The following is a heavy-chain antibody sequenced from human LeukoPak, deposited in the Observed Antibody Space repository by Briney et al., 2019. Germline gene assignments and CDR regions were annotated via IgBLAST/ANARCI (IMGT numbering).Heavy chain of an antibody. CDR3: GRVIRGVHFDY. Sequence: SETLSLTCSLSSGCNSSYSWRWIRQPPGKGLELIGYIYYSGSTNYNPSLKSRVTISVDTSKNQFSLKLRYVPRADKAVYYCGRVIRGVHFDYWGQGTLVTVSS. CDR1: SGCNSSYS. J-gene: IGHJ4*02. CDR2: IYYSGST. D-gene: IGHD2-8*01. V-gene: IGHV4-59*01.